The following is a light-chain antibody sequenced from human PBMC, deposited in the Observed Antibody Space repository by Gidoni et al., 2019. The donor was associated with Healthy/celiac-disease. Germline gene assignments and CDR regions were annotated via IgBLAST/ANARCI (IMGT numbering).Light chain of an antibody. CDR2: AES. CDR3: QQSYSTRRT. Sequence: DIQMPQSLSSLSASVGDRVPITCRASQSINRYLNWYQQKAGKATKHLIYAESSLQSGVPSMFSDRGSRTDFTLTISSLQPEDFATYYCQQSYSTRRTFGPGTKVDIK. V-gene: IGKV1-39*01. J-gene: IGKJ3*01. CDR1: QSINRY.